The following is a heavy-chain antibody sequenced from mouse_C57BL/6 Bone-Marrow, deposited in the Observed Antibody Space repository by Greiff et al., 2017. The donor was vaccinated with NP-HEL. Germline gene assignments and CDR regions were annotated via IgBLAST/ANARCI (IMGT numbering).Heavy chain of an antibody. J-gene: IGHJ4*01. CDR1: GFTFSSYA. Sequence: EVQGVESGGGLVKPGGSLKLSCAASGFTFSSYAMSWVRQTPEKRLEWVATISDGGSYTYYPDNVKGRFTFSRDNAKNNLYLQMSDLKSVDTPMYYCARVKDYSSSSYEYAMDYWGQGTSVTVSA. CDR3: ARVKDYSSSSYEYAMDY. CDR2: ISDGGSYT. V-gene: IGHV5-4*01. D-gene: IGHD1-1*01.